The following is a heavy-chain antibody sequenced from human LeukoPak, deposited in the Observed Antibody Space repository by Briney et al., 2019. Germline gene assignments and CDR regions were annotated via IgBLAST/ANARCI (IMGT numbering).Heavy chain of an antibody. D-gene: IGHD6-13*01. Sequence: GGSLRLSCAASGFTFSSYGMHWVRQAPGKGLEWVAFIRYDGSNKYYADSVKGRFTISRDNSKYTLYLQMNSLRAEDTAVYYCARDLASYSSSSSWGQGTLVTVSS. J-gene: IGHJ4*02. V-gene: IGHV3-30*02. CDR3: ARDLASYSSSSS. CDR1: GFTFSSYG. CDR2: IRYDGSNK.